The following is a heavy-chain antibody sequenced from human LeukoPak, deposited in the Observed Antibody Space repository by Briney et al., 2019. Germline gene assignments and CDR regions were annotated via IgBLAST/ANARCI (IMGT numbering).Heavy chain of an antibody. D-gene: IGHD6-13*01. J-gene: IGHJ4*02. CDR3: ARDLVAAAGTTFDY. CDR2: ISSSSSII. Sequence: PGGPLRLSCAASGFTFSRFSLNWVRQAPGKGLDWVSYISSSSSIIYYADSVRGRFTISRDNAKNSLYLQMNSLRAEDTAAYYCARDLVAAAGTTFDYWGQGTLVTVSS. CDR1: GFTFSRFS. V-gene: IGHV3-48*01.